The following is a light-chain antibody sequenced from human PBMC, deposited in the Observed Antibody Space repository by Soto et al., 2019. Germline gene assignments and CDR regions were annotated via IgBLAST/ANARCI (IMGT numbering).Light chain of an antibody. CDR2: AAS. CDR3: QQSVSTPLT. V-gene: IGKV1-39*01. CDR1: QSINSY. Sequence: DIQMTQSPSSQSASVRDRVTITCRASQSINSYLNWYQQKPGKDPKLLIYAASSLQSGVPSRFSGSGSETDVTLTITSLQPDDFATYYCQQSVSTPLTFGQGTRVYI. J-gene: IGKJ1*01.